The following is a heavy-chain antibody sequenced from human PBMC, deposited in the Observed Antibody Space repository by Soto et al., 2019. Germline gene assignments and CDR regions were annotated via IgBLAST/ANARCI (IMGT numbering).Heavy chain of an antibody. Sequence: QVQLVQSGAEVKKPGASVRVSCKASGYTFTSYDIYWVRQATGQGLEWMGWMNPFSGNAVYTQKFQDRVTMTRDTSIHTAYMEMSGLRSEDTAGYYCTRGQGNHWGQGSLATVSS. CDR2: MNPFSGNA. CDR1: GYTFTSYD. J-gene: IGHJ4*02. V-gene: IGHV1-8*01. CDR3: TRGQGNH.